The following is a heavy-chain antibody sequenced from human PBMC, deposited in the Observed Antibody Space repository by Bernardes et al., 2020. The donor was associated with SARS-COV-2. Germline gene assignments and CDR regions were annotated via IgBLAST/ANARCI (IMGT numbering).Heavy chain of an antibody. J-gene: IGHJ2*01. Sequence: LSLTCAVSGDSISSGYYWGWIRHPPGKGLEWIVSIYHSGTTYYNPALKSRVTISIDTSKNHFSLKLSSVTAADTAVYYCARDLLGYFDLWGRGTLVTVSS. CDR3: ARDLLGYFDL. CDR1: GDSISSGYY. V-gene: IGHV4-38-2*02. CDR2: IYHSGTT.